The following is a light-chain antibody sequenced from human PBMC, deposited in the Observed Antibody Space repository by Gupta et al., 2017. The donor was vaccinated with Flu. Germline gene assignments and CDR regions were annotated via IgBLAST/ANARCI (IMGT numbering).Light chain of an antibody. Sequence: IASTQSPATPSLSPGERATLSCRASQSVSSYLAWYQQKPGQAPRLLIYDASNRATGIPARFSGSGSGTDFTLTISSLEPEDFAVYYCQQRSNWPSTFGGGTKVEIK. CDR1: QSVSSY. J-gene: IGKJ4*01. V-gene: IGKV3-11*01. CDR3: QQRSNWPST. CDR2: DAS.